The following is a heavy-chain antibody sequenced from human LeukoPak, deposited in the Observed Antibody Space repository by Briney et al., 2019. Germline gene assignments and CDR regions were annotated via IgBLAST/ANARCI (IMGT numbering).Heavy chain of an antibody. J-gene: IGHJ5*02. CDR2: IIPIFGTA. D-gene: IGHD3-3*01. CDR3: ARSPPYDFWSGHSLNWFDP. CDR1: GGTFSSYA. Sequence: GASVKVSCKASGGTFSSYAISWVRQAPGQGLEWMGGIIPIFGTANYAQKFQGRVTITTDESTSTAYMELSSLRSEDTAVYYCARSPPYDFWSGHSLNWFDPWGQGTLVTVSS. V-gene: IGHV1-69*05.